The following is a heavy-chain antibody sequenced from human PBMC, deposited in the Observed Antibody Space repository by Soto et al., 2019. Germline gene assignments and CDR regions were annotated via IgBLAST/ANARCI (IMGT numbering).Heavy chain of an antibody. V-gene: IGHV4-39*01. CDR1: GGSISSSSYY. D-gene: IGHD6-13*01. CDR3: ARLLRQQLFNAP. CDR2: IYYSGST. Sequence: QLQLQESGPGLVKPSETLSLTCTVSGGSISSSSYYWGWIRQPPGKGLEWSGSIYYSGSTYYNPSLTSRVTISVAPSKNQFSLKLSSVTAADTAVYYCARLLRQQLFNAPWGQGTLVTVSS. J-gene: IGHJ5*02.